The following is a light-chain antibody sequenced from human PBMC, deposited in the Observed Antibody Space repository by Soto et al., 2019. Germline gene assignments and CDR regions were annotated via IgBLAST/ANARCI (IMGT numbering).Light chain of an antibody. Sequence: QPVLTQSPSASASPGASVKLNCTLSSGHSDYAIAWHQQQPEKGPRYLMKVTSDGSHTKGDGIPDRFSGSSSGADRYLTISSLRSDDEADYYCQAWGTGGVFGGGTKVTVL. CDR3: QAWGTGGV. J-gene: IGLJ3*02. CDR2: VTSDGSH. CDR1: SGHSDYA. V-gene: IGLV4-69*01.